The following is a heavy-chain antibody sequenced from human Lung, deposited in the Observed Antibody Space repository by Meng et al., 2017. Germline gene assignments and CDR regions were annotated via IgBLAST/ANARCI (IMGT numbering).Heavy chain of an antibody. J-gene: IGHJ4*02. D-gene: IGHD4-11*01. V-gene: IGHV4-34*01. Sequence: LQQWGAGLVQPSETLYVPCLFYGGSFRDYYWSWTRQPPGKGLEWIGEINHSGSTNYNPSLESRATISVDTSQNTLSLKLSSVTAADSAVYYCARGPTTMAHDFDYWGQGTLVTVSS. CDR1: GGSFRDYY. CDR2: INHSGST. CDR3: ARGPTTMAHDFDY.